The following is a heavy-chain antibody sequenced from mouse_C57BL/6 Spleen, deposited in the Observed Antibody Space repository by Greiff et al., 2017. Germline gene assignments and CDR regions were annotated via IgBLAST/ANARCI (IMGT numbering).Heavy chain of an antibody. Sequence: EVKLVESGGGLVKPGGSLKLSCAASGFTFSDYGMHWVRQAPEKGLEWVAYISSGSSTSYYADTVKGRFTISSDNAKNTLFLQMTSRRSEDTAMYYCARNDYYGSSYWYFDVWGTGTTVTVSS. J-gene: IGHJ1*03. CDR3: ARNDYYGSSYWYFDV. V-gene: IGHV5-17*01. CDR1: GFTFSDYG. D-gene: IGHD1-1*01. CDR2: ISSGSSTS.